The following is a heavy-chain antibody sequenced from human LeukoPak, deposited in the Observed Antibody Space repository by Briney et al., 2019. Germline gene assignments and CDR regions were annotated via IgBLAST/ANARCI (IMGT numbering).Heavy chain of an antibody. V-gene: IGHV3-30*02. CDR3: AKESIVSSSWWSYFDY. J-gene: IGHJ4*02. CDR1: GFTFSSYG. D-gene: IGHD6-13*01. Sequence: GGSLRLSCAASGFTFSSYGMHWVRQAPGKGLEWVAVIWYGGSNKYYADSVKGRFTISRDNSKNTLYLQMNSLRAEDTAVYYCAKESIVSSSWWSYFDYWGQGTLVTVSS. CDR2: IWYGGSNK.